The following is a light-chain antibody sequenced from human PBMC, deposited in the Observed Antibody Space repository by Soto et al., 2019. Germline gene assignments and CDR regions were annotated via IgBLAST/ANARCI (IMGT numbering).Light chain of an antibody. CDR2: EVS. J-gene: IGLJ1*01. CDR1: SSDIGAYIY. Sequence: QSALTQPPSASGSPGQSVTISCTGTSSDIGAYIYVSWYQQHPGKAPKLMISEVSRRPSGVPERFSGSKSRNTASLTVSGLQADDEAHYYCSSYAGSNNFVFGTGTKVTVL. CDR3: SSYAGSNNFV. V-gene: IGLV2-8*01.